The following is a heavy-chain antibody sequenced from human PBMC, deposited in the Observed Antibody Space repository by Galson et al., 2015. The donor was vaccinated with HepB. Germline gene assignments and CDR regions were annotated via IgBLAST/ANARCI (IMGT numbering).Heavy chain of an antibody. CDR3: ARDHTYYEFWSGYYPHYYYYGMDV. CDR2: ISYDGSNK. V-gene: IGHV3-30-3*01. Sequence: SLRLSCAASGFTFSSYAMHWVRQAPGKGLEWVAVISYDGSNKYYADSVKGRFTISRDNSKNTLYLQMNSLRAEDTAVYYCARDHTYYEFWSGYYPHYYYYGMDVWGQGTTVTVSS. CDR1: GFTFSSYA. D-gene: IGHD3-3*01. J-gene: IGHJ6*02.